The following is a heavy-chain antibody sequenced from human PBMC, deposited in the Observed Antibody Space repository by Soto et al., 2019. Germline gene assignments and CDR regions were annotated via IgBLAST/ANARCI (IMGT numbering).Heavy chain of an antibody. CDR3: ARDLQYSRLFYGMDV. CDR2: IYYSGST. Sequence: KPSETLSLTCTVSGGSISSGGYYWSWIRQHPGKGLEWIGYIYYSGSTYYNQSLKSRVTISVDTSKNQFSLKLSSVTAADTAVYYCARDLQYSRLFYGMDVWGQGTTVTVSS. J-gene: IGHJ6*02. CDR1: GGSISSGGYY. V-gene: IGHV4-31*03. D-gene: IGHD6-13*01.